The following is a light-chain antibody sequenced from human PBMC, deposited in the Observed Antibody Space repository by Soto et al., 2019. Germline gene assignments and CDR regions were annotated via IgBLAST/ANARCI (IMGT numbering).Light chain of an antibody. V-gene: IGKV3-15*01. CDR3: QEYNNLLWT. J-gene: IGKJ1*01. CDR2: GAS. Sequence: EIVMTQSPATLSVSPGERATLSCRASQSVSSNLAWYQQKPGQAPRLLIYGASTRATGIPARFSGSGSGTEFTLTLSSLQAEDFAIYYCQEYNNLLWTFGQGTKVEIK. CDR1: QSVSSN.